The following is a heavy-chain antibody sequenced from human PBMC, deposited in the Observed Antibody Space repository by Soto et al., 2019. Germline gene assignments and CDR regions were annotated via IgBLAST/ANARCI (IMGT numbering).Heavy chain of an antibody. CDR2: IYTSGTT. D-gene: IGHD3-9*01. J-gene: IGHJ4*02. Sequence: SETLSLTCTVSGRSMSGYYWSWIRQPAGERLEWIGRIYTSGTTDFNPSLKGRVTMSVDTSKNQFSLKLTSVTAADTALYYCAREAYSDTGYYVVWGQGTQVTVSS. V-gene: IGHV4-4*07. CDR1: GRSMSGYY. CDR3: AREAYSDTGYYVV.